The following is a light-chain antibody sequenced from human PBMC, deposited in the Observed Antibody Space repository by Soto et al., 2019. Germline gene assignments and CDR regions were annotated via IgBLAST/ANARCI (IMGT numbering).Light chain of an antibody. V-gene: IGLV1-44*01. Sequence: QSVLTQPPSASGTPGQRITISCSGSGSNIGSNTVTWYQQPPRTAPKLLIYTNNQRPSGVPDRFSGSKSGTSASLAISGLQSGDEADYYCATWDDSLNGYVFGTG. CDR3: ATWDDSLNGYV. CDR1: GSNIGSNT. CDR2: TNN. J-gene: IGLJ1*01.